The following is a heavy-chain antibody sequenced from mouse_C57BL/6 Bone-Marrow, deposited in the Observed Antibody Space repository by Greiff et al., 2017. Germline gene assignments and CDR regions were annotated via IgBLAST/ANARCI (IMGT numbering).Heavy chain of an antibody. Sequence: QVQLQQPGAELVMPGASVKLSCKASGYTFTSYWMHWVKQRPGQGLEWIGELDPSDSYTNYNQKFKGKSTLTVDKSSSTAYMQLSSLTSEDSAVYYCAREGDGYYVSLAYWGQGTLVTVSA. D-gene: IGHD2-3*01. V-gene: IGHV1-69*01. CDR2: LDPSDSYT. CDR3: AREGDGYYVSLAY. J-gene: IGHJ3*01. CDR1: GYTFTSYW.